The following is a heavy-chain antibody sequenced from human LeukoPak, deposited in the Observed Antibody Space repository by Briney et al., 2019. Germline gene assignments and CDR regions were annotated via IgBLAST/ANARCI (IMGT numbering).Heavy chain of an antibody. V-gene: IGHV1-2*02. CDR1: GYTFTGYY. D-gene: IGHD5-18*01. Sequence: ASVKVSCKASGYTFTGYYMHWVRQAPGQGLEWMGWINPNSGGTNYAQKFQGRVTMTRDTSISTAYMELSRLRSDDTAVYYCARSTQLWAPGDCWGQGTLVTVSS. J-gene: IGHJ4*02. CDR3: ARSTQLWAPGDC. CDR2: INPNSGGT.